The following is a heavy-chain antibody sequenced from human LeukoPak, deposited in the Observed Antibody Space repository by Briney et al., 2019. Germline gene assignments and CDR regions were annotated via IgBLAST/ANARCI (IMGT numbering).Heavy chain of an antibody. Sequence: SVKVSCKASGGTFSSYAISWVRQAPGQGLEGMGGSIPIFGTANYAQKFQGRVTIIADESTSTACMELRSLGSEAAAVCYYAGDKGYYGSGSYPWGQGTLATVSS. CDR2: SIPIFGTA. D-gene: IGHD3-10*01. J-gene: IGHJ4*02. CDR3: AGDKGYYGSGSYP. V-gene: IGHV1-69*13. CDR1: GGTFSSYA.